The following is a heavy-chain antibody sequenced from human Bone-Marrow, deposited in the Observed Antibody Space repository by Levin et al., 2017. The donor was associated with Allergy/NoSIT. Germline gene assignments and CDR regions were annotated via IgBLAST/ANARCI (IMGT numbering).Heavy chain of an antibody. D-gene: IGHD4/OR15-4a*01. CDR2: IRTYNGNT. CDR1: GYTFTSYG. CDR3: ATFSGDYGWGDCDY. J-gene: IGHJ4*02. V-gene: IGHV1-18*01. Sequence: ASVKVSCKTSGYTFTSYGITWVRQAPGQGLEWMGWIRTYNGNTHYVQNFQGRVTMTRDTSTRTVYMELRTLRSDDTVVYYCATFSGDYGWGDCDYWGQGTLVTASS.